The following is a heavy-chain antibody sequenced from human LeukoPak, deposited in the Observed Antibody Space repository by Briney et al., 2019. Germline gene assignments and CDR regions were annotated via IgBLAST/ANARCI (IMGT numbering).Heavy chain of an antibody. V-gene: IGHV5-51*01. Sequence: GGSLKSSFKGSGYTFTNYWIGWVRPMPGKGVEWMGLIYPGDSETRYSPSFQGHVTFSADKSINTAYLQWSSLKASDTAIYYCARPYCDTTTCYSYFDFWGQGTLVSVSS. D-gene: IGHD2-2*01. CDR2: IYPGDSET. CDR3: ARPYCDTTTCYSYFDF. J-gene: IGHJ4*02. CDR1: GYTFTNYW.